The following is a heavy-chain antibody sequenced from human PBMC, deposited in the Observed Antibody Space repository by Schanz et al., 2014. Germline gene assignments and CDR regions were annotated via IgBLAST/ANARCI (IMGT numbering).Heavy chain of an antibody. V-gene: IGHV3-7*01. Sequence: EVQLVESGGGLVQPGGSLRLSCAASGFIFSNSWMSWVRQAPGKGLEWVANIKQDGSEKYYVDSVKGRFTISRDNAKNSLYLQMNSLTAEDTAVYYCASGVRIDYWGQGTLVTVAS. CDR2: IKQDGSEK. CDR3: ASGVRIDY. CDR1: GFIFSNSW. D-gene: IGHD3-3*01. J-gene: IGHJ4*02.